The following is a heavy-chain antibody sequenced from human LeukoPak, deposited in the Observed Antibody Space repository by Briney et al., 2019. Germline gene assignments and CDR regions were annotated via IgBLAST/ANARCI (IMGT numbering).Heavy chain of an antibody. Sequence: GGSLRLSCAASRFTFSSYAMHWVRQAPGKGLEWVALISDDGNNDYYADSVEGRFTISRDNSKNTLSLQMNSLRLDDTAVYYCARDWCSSNSCYLGLDHWGLGTLVTVSS. CDR2: ISDDGNND. J-gene: IGHJ4*02. CDR3: ARDWCSSNSCYLGLDH. D-gene: IGHD2-2*01. CDR1: RFTFSSYA. V-gene: IGHV3-30-3*01.